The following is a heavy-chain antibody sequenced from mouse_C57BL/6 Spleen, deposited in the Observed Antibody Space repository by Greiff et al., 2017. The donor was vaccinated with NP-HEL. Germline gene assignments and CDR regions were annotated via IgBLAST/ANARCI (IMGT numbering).Heavy chain of an antibody. CDR3: ARYYSNYVRAMDY. V-gene: IGHV5-17*01. CDR1: GFTFSDYG. D-gene: IGHD2-5*01. CDR2: ISSGSSTI. Sequence: DVKLVESGGGLVKPGGSLKLSCAASGFTFSDYGMHWVRQAPEKGLEWVAYISSGSSTIYYADTVKGRFTISRDNAKNTLFLQMTSLRSEDTAMYYCARYYSNYVRAMDYWGQGTSVTVSS. J-gene: IGHJ4*01.